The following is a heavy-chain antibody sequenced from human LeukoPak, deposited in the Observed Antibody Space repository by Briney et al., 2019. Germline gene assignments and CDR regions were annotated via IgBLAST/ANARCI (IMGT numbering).Heavy chain of an antibody. D-gene: IGHD6-13*01. Sequence: PGGSLRLSCAASGFTFITYNMSWVRQAPGKGLEWVANIRQDGSEKNYVDSVKGRFTISRDNAKNSLYLQINSLRAEDTAVYSCARHDNTAWYCLTNWGQGTLVTVSS. V-gene: IGHV3-7*01. CDR1: GFTFITYN. J-gene: IGHJ4*02. CDR3: ARHDNTAWYCLTN. CDR2: IRQDGSEK.